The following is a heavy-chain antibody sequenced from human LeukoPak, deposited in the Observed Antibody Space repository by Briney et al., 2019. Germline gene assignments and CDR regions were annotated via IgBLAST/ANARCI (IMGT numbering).Heavy chain of an antibody. Sequence: PSETLSLTCTVSGGPISSYYWSWIRQPPGKALEWIGYIYYSGSTNYNPSLKSRVTISVDTSKNQFSLKLSSVTAADTAVYYCARENIAAAGTLFDYWGQGTLVTVSS. J-gene: IGHJ4*02. CDR1: GGPISSYY. V-gene: IGHV4-59*01. D-gene: IGHD6-13*01. CDR2: IYYSGST. CDR3: ARENIAAAGTLFDY.